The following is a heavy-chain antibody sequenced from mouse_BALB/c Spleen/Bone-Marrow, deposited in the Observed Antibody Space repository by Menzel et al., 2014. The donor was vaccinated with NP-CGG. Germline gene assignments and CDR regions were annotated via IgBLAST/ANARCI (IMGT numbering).Heavy chain of an antibody. CDR3: ARQLAYAMDY. Sequence: EVQGVESGGGLVQPGGSLKLSCATSGFTFSDYYMYWVRQTPEKRLEWVAYITKGGGSTYYPDIVKGRFTISRDNAKNTLYLQMSRPKSEDTAMYYCARQLAYAMDYWGQGTSGSVSS. CDR1: GFTFSDYY. CDR2: ITKGGGST. V-gene: IGHV5-12*02. J-gene: IGHJ4*01. D-gene: IGHD4-1*01.